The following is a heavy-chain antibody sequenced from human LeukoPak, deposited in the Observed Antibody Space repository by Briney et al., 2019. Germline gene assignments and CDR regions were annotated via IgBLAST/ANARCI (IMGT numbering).Heavy chain of an antibody. CDR3: ARRDCVGDCYSNWFDP. D-gene: IGHD2-21*02. J-gene: IGHJ5*02. Sequence: GASVKVSCKASGYTFTNYFMHWVRQAPGQGLEWMGIINPRRDSTGYAQKFQGGITMTTDMSTRTVYMELSSLESEDTAVYYCARRDCVGDCYSNWFDPWGQGTLVTVSS. CDR1: GYTFTNYF. CDR2: INPRRDST. V-gene: IGHV1-46*01.